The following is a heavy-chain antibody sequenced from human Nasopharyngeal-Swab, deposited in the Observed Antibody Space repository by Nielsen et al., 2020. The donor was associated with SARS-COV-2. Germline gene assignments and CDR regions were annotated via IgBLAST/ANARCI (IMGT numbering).Heavy chain of an antibody. Sequence: GGSLRLSCAASGCTFSSYAMNWVRQAPGKGLEWVAVISYDGSNKYYADSVKGRFTISRDNSKNTLYLQMNSLRAEDTAVYYCARDLFHSSSWYEDYWGQGTLVTVSS. D-gene: IGHD6-13*01. CDR1: GCTFSSYA. CDR3: ARDLFHSSSWYEDY. V-gene: IGHV3-30*04. CDR2: ISYDGSNK. J-gene: IGHJ4*02.